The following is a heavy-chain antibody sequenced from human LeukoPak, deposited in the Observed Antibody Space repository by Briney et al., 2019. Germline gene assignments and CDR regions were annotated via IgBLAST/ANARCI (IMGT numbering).Heavy chain of an antibody. CDR2: INSDGSWT. V-gene: IGHV3-74*01. CDR3: ARGYCSNTSCKSYFDY. CDR1: GNYW. D-gene: IGHD2-2*01. J-gene: IGHJ4*02. Sequence: GGSLRLSCAASGNYWMHWVRQAPGKGLVWVSHINSDGSWTSYADSVKGRFTVSRDNAKNSLYLQMSSLRAEDTAVYFCARGYCSNTSCKSYFDYWGQGTLVTVSS.